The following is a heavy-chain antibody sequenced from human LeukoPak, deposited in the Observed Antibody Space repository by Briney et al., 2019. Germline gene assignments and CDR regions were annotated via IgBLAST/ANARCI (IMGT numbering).Heavy chain of an antibody. CDR3: ARGLNYYYYYGLDV. CDR2: IYPGDSGA. J-gene: IGHJ6*02. Sequence: GESLKISCEGTGYTFINYWIGWVRQTPGKGLEWMGIIYPGDSGAKYSPSFQGHVTISVDKSISTAYLQWSSLKASDTAMYYCARGLNYYYYYGLDVWGQGTTVIVSS. CDR1: GYTFINYW. V-gene: IGHV5-51*01.